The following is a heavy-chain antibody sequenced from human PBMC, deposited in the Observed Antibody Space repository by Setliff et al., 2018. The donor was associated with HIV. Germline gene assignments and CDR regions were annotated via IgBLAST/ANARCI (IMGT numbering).Heavy chain of an antibody. CDR2: IIAILGIP. CDR3: ATGPPYCSGGSCYSSLHH. Sequence: VKVSCKASRGTFTSYAFSWVRQAPGQGLEWMGGIIAILGIPSYAQKFQGRVTITADKSTNTAYMELKSLRSEDTALYYCATGPPYCSGGSCYSSLHHWGQGTLVTVS. D-gene: IGHD2-15*01. V-gene: IGHV1-69*10. J-gene: IGHJ1*01. CDR1: RGTFTSYA.